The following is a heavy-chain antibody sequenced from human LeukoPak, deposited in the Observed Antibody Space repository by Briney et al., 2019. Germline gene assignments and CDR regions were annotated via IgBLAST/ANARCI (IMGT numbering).Heavy chain of an antibody. V-gene: IGHV4-59*01. CDR3: ARGVAVAGLNWFDP. Sequence: SETLSLTCTVSDGSISSYYWSWIRQPPGKGLEWIGYIYYSGSTNYNPSLKSRVTISVDTSKNQFSLKLSSVTAADTAVYYCARGVAVAGLNWFDPWGQGTLVTVSS. CDR1: DGSISSYY. J-gene: IGHJ5*02. CDR2: IYYSGST. D-gene: IGHD6-19*01.